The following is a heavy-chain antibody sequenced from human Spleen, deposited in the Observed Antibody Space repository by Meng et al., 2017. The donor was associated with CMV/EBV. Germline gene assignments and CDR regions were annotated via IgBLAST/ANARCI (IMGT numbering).Heavy chain of an antibody. J-gene: IGHJ5*02. Sequence: IHWVRQAPGQGLEWMGWINPNNGGTNYARKFQGRVTMTRDTSISTAYMELSRLKSDDTAVYYCARVEGHGARYCSTTSCYPAHWLDPWGQGTLVTVSS. D-gene: IGHD2-2*01. V-gene: IGHV1-2*02. CDR2: INPNNGGT. CDR3: ARVEGHGARYCSTTSCYPAHWLDP.